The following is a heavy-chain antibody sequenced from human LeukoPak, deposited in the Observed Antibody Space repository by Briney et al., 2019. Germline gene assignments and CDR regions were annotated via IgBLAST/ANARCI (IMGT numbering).Heavy chain of an antibody. D-gene: IGHD4-17*01. CDR2: IKQDGSEK. Sequence: GGSLRLSCATSEFTFSSYWMTWVRQAPGQGLEWVANIKQDGSEKHYVDSVKGRFTISRDNTKNSLYLQLNSLRAEDTAVYYCARDLLYGDYVGAYFDYWGQGTLVTVSS. J-gene: IGHJ4*02. CDR1: EFTFSSYW. V-gene: IGHV3-7*01. CDR3: ARDLLYGDYVGAYFDY.